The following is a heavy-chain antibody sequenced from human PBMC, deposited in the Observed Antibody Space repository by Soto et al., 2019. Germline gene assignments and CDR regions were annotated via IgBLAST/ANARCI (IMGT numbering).Heavy chain of an antibody. CDR2: ISGSGDST. Sequence: PGGSLRLSCAASGFTFSSYAMNWVRQAPGKGLEWVSTISGSGDSTYYADSVKGRFTISRDNSKDTLYLQMSSLTAEDTALYYCARKDWFSNGGSTDYWGQGTLVTVSS. CDR1: GFTFSSYA. D-gene: IGHD6-19*01. CDR3: ARKDWFSNGGSTDY. J-gene: IGHJ4*02. V-gene: IGHV3-23*01.